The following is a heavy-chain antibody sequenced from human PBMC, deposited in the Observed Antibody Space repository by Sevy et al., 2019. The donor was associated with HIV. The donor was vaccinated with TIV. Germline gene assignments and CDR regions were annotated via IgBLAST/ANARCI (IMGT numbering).Heavy chain of an antibody. D-gene: IGHD6-13*01. CDR3: TRVKIAAPGGY. CDR1: GFTFSNAW. CDR2: IKSKTDGGTT. Sequence: GGSLRLSCAASGFTFSNAWMSWVRQAPGKGLEWVGRIKSKTDGGTTEYAASVKGRFTISRDDSKSIAYLQMNSLKTEDTAVYYCTRVKIAAPGGYWGQGTLVTVSS. V-gene: IGHV3-15*01. J-gene: IGHJ4*02.